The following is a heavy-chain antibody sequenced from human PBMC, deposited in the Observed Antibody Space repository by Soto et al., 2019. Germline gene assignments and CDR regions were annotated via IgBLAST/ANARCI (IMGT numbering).Heavy chain of an antibody. D-gene: IGHD3-3*01. CDR3: AKGSGSKVHSYYYGMDV. V-gene: IGHV3-23*01. J-gene: IGHJ6*02. CDR1: GFTFSSYA. CDR2: ISGSGGST. Sequence: GGSLRLSCAASGFTFSSYAMSWVRQAPGKGLEWVSAISGSGGSTYYADSVKGRFTISRDNSKNTLYLQMNSLRAEDTAVYYCAKGSGSKVHSYYYGMDVWGQGTTVTVSS.